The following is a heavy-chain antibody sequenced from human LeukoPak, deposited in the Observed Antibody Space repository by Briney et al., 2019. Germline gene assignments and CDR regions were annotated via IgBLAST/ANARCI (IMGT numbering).Heavy chain of an antibody. CDR1: GYTLTELS. CDR2: FDPEDGET. D-gene: IGHD4-17*01. J-gene: IGHJ5*02. V-gene: IGHV1-24*01. Sequence: ASVKVSCKVSGYTLTELSMHWVRQAPGKGLEWMGGFDPEDGETIYAQKFQGRVTMTRDTSTSTVYMELSSLRSEDTAVYYCARGDHYGDRNWFDPWGQGTLVTVSS. CDR3: ARGDHYGDRNWFDP.